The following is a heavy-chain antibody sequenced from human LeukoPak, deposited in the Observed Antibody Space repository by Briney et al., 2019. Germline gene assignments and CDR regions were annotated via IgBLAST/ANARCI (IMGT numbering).Heavy chain of an antibody. CDR1: GYTLTGYY. Sequence: GASVKVSCKASGYTLTGYYMHWVRQAPGQGLEWMGRINPNSGGTNYAQKFQGRVTMTRDTSISTAYMELSRLRSDDTAVYYCARYYYDSSGSDDAFDIWGQGTMVTVSS. J-gene: IGHJ3*02. CDR3: ARYYYDSSGSDDAFDI. CDR2: INPNSGGT. D-gene: IGHD3-22*01. V-gene: IGHV1-2*06.